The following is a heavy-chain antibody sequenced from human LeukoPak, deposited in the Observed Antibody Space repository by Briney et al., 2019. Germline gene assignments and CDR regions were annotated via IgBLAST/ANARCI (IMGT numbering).Heavy chain of an antibody. Sequence: SQTLSLTCTVSGGSIGSYYWSWIRQPAGKGLEWVGRIYTSGGTVYNPSLKSRVTMSVDTSKNQFSLKLSSVTAADTAVYYCARGVFYYDTSGRGYYFDYWGQGTLVTVSS. D-gene: IGHD3-22*01. CDR1: GGSIGSYY. J-gene: IGHJ4*02. V-gene: IGHV4-4*07. CDR3: ARGVFYYDTSGRGYYFDY. CDR2: IYTSGGT.